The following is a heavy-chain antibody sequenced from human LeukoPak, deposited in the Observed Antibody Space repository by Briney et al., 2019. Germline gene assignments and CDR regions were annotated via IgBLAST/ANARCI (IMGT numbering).Heavy chain of an antibody. CDR3: ARDLGAAAGPQY. V-gene: IGHV3-53*01. Sequence: GGSLRLSCAASGFTVSRNYMSWVRQAPGKGLEWVSVIYSGGSRYYADSVKGRFTISRDDSKNTLHLQMNSLRAEDTAVYYCARDLGAAAGPQYWGQGTLVTVSS. CDR2: IYSGGSR. CDR1: GFTVSRNY. J-gene: IGHJ4*02. D-gene: IGHD6-13*01.